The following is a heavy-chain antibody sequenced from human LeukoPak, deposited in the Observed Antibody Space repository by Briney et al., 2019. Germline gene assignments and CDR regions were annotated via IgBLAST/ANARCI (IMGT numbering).Heavy chain of an antibody. Sequence: SETLSLTCAVYGGSFRGYFWSWIRQPPGKGLERIGEINHSGITNYNPSLKSRVTISVDTSKNQFSLKLSSVTAADTAVYYCARGVGFVKIDYWGQGTLVTVSS. CDR3: ARGVGFVKIDY. CDR1: GGSFRGYF. D-gene: IGHD3-10*01. J-gene: IGHJ4*02. V-gene: IGHV4-34*01. CDR2: INHSGIT.